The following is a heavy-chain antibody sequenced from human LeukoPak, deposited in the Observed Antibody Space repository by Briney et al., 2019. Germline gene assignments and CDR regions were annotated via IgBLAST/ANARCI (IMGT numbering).Heavy chain of an antibody. CDR1: GFTFSSYE. J-gene: IGHJ6*04. CDR2: ISSSGSTI. V-gene: IGHV3-48*03. CDR3: AELGITMIGGV. Sequence: GGSLRLSCAASGFTFSSYEMNWVRQAPGKGLEWVSYISSSGSTIYYADSVKGRFTISRDNAKNSLYLQMNSLRAEVTAVYYCAELGITMIGGVWGKGTTVTVSS. D-gene: IGHD3-10*02.